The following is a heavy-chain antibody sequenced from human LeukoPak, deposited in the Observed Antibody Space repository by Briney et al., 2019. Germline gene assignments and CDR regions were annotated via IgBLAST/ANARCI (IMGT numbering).Heavy chain of an antibody. D-gene: IGHD3-22*01. V-gene: IGHV4-34*01. CDR2: INHSGNT. CDR3: ARVSYYDSSGNRGAFDY. J-gene: IGHJ4*02. CDR1: GGSFSGYY. Sequence: SETLSLTCAVYGGSFSGYYWSWIRQPPGKGLEWIGEINHSGNTNYNPSLKSRVTISVDTSKNQFSLKLSSVTAADTAVYYCARVSYYDSSGNRGAFDYWGQGTLVTVSS.